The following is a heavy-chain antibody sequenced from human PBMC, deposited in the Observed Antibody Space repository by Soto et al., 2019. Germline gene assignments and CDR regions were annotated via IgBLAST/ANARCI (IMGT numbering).Heavy chain of an antibody. D-gene: IGHD3-22*01. V-gene: IGHV4-39*01. Sequence: PSETLSLTCTVSGGSISSSSYYWGWIRQPPGKGLEWIGSIYYSGSTYYNPSLKSRVTISVDTSKNQFSLKLSSVTAADTAVYHCATAITMIVVSGAFDIWGQGTMVTVSS. CDR3: ATAITMIVVSGAFDI. CDR2: IYYSGST. CDR1: GGSISSSSYY. J-gene: IGHJ3*02.